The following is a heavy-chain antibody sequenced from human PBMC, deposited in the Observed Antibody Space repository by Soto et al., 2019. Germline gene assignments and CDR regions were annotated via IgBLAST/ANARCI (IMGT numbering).Heavy chain of an antibody. J-gene: IGHJ4*02. V-gene: IGHV1-2*02. CDR2: ISSKSGGT. Sequence: GASVKVSCKASGYTFTGYYMHWVRQAPGQGFEWMGRISSKSGGTNYAQKFQGRVTMTWDTSLNTAYMELSSLMFEDTAVYYCARPPGYVSDWYYFDLWGQGTLVTVSS. D-gene: IGHD3-9*01. CDR3: ARPPGYVSDWYYFDL. CDR1: GYTFTGYY.